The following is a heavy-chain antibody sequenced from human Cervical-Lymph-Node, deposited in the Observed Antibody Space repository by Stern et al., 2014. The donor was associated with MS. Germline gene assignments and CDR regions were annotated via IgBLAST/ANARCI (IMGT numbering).Heavy chain of an antibody. CDR2: ISSSGAAT. V-gene: IGHV3-23*04. J-gene: IGHJ4*02. Sequence: EVQLVESGGGLVRPGGSLRPSCAASGFTFSSSAMSRVRQDPGKGLELVSAISSSGAATYYADSVKGRFSISRDNSKNTLYLQMNSVRAEDTAVYYCAITGTGFAYWGQGTLVIVSS. D-gene: IGHD3/OR15-3a*01. CDR3: AITGTGFAY. CDR1: GFTFSSSA.